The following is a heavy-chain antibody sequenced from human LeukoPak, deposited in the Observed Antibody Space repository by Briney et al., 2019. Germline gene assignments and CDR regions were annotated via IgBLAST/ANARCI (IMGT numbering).Heavy chain of an antibody. CDR3: VHSPPVEVAMVDYCDY. D-gene: IGHD2-15*01. J-gene: IGHJ4*02. CDR2: FYHNGYT. Sequence: SETLSLTCTVAGASISNNGYTYWGWIRQPPGKGLEWIGSFYHNGYTYYNPSLKSRVTISADTSKSQFSLRLSSMPAEDTAVYYCVHSPPVEVAMVDYCDYWGQGTLVTVSS. V-gene: IGHV4-39*01. CDR1: GASISNNGYTY.